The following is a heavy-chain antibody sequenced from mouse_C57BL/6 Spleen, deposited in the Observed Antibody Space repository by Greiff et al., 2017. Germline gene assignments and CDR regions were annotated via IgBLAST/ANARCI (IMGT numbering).Heavy chain of an antibody. Sequence: VQLQQSGPELVKPGASVKISCKASGYAFSSSWMNWVKQRPGKGLEWIGRIYPGDGDTNYNGKFKGKATLTADKSSSTAYMQLSSLTSEDSAVYFCARRDYEAMDYWGKGTSVTVSS. CDR1: GYAFSSSW. CDR3: ARRDYEAMDY. CDR2: IYPGDGDT. J-gene: IGHJ4*01. D-gene: IGHD1-1*01. V-gene: IGHV1-82*01.